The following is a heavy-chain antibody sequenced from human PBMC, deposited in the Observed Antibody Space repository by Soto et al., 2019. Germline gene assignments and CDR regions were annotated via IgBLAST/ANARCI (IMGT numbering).Heavy chain of an antibody. V-gene: IGHV1-2*02. J-gene: IGHJ4*02. Sequence: QVQVVQSGAKRTKPGASVKVSCTASGYTFTNYHIHWVRQAPGQGLEWLGWIDPNSGGTKYAQKFQGRVTVTRDTSISTAYMELNSLRSDDTAVYYCARSSGSYSDFDFWGQGTLVTVSS. CDR1: GYTFTNYH. CDR3: ARSSGSYSDFDF. CDR2: IDPNSGGT. D-gene: IGHD1-26*01.